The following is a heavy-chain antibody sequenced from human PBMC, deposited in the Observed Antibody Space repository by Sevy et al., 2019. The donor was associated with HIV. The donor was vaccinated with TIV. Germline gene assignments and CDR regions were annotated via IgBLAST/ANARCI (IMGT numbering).Heavy chain of an antibody. Sequence: SETLSLTCAVSGYSISSDYYWGWIRQPPGKGLEWIGSIYHSGYSYYNPSIKSRVTISVDTSKNQFSLKLSSVIAANTAVFYWARAIGTQVAGLYYFDYWGQGTLVTVSS. D-gene: IGHD6-19*01. CDR2: IYHSGYS. CDR1: GYSISSDYY. J-gene: IGHJ4*02. CDR3: ARAIGTQVAGLYYFDY. V-gene: IGHV4-38-2*01.